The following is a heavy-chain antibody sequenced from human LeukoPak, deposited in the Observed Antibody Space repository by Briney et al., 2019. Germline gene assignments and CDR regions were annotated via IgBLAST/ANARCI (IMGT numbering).Heavy chain of an antibody. CDR3: ARGITMVREGFDY. Sequence: GGPLRLSCAASGFTFSRYTMNWVRQAPGKGLEWVSHISTSGSAMYYADSVKGRFTISRDNAKDSLYLQMNSLRDEDTAVYYCARGITMVREGFDYWGQGTLVTVSS. CDR1: GFTFSRYT. D-gene: IGHD3-10*01. V-gene: IGHV3-48*02. CDR2: ISTSGSAM. J-gene: IGHJ4*02.